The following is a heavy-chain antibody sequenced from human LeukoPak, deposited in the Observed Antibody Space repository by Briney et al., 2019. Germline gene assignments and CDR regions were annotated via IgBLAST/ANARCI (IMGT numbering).Heavy chain of an antibody. Sequence: SETLSLTCAVSGAPISSNNWWWSWVRQPPGKGLEWIGEIYHSGSTNYNPSLKSRVTMSVDKSKNQFSLKLSSVTAADTAVYYCARHKDSSGSGFDYWGQGTLVTVSS. CDR3: ARHKDSSGSGFDY. V-gene: IGHV4-4*02. CDR1: GAPISSNNW. D-gene: IGHD3-22*01. J-gene: IGHJ4*02. CDR2: IYHSGST.